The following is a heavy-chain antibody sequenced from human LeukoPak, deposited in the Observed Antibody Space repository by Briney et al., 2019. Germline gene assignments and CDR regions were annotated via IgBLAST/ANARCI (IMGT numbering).Heavy chain of an antibody. J-gene: IGHJ4*02. D-gene: IGHD3-3*01. CDR3: ARAYYDFWSGYYKGPFDY. CDR2: MNANSGNT. CDR1: GYTFTSYD. Sequence: ASVKVSCKASGYTFTSYDTNWVRQATGQGLEWMGWMNANSGNTGYAQKFQGRVTITRNTSISTAYMELSSLRSEDTAVYYCARAYYDFWSGYYKGPFDYWGQGTLVTVSS. V-gene: IGHV1-8*03.